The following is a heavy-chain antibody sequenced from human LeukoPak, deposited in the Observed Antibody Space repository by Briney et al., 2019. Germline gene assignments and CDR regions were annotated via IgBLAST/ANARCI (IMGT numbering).Heavy chain of an antibody. V-gene: IGHV3-49*03. CDR3: SREGGSGCAYDY. Sequence: GGSLRVSCTGSGFTFGDYARSWFRQAPERGLEYIGFIRSKVYGGTPEYAASVRGRFTISRDDSKSITYLQMNSLKSEDTAVYYCSREGGSGCAYDYWGQGTVVTVSS. CDR1: GFTFGDYA. J-gene: IGHJ4*02. D-gene: IGHD6-19*01. CDR2: IRSKVYGGTP.